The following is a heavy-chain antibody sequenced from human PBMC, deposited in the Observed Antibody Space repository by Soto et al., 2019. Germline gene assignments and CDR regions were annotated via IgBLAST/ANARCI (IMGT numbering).Heavy chain of an antibody. Sequence: SETLSLTCIVSGESISSSSYYCGWIRQAPGKGLEWIGSIYYSGRTYYNPSFKSRVTISIDTSKNQFSLKLSSVTATDTAVYYCARQRTTVVTQAYFEHWGQGALVTVSS. J-gene: IGHJ4*02. CDR1: GESISSSSYY. D-gene: IGHD2-21*02. V-gene: IGHV4-39*01. CDR2: IYYSGRT. CDR3: ARQRTTVVTQAYFEH.